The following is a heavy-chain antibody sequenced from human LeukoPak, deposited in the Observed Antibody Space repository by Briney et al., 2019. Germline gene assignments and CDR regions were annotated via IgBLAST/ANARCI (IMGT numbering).Heavy chain of an antibody. D-gene: IGHD3-10*01. CDR2: IYYSGST. Sequence: RPSETLSLTCTVSGGSISSYYWSWIRQPPGKGLEWIGYIYYSGSTNYNPSLKSRVTISVDTSKNQFSLKLSSVTAADTAVYYCARLRRITMVRGVIPYWGQGTLVTVSS. V-gene: IGHV4-59*12. CDR1: GGSISSYY. J-gene: IGHJ4*02. CDR3: ARLRRITMVRGVIPY.